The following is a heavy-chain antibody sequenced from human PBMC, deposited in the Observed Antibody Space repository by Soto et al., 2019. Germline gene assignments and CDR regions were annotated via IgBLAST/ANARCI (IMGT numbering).Heavy chain of an antibody. CDR2: IYYSGST. J-gene: IGHJ5*02. Sequence: SETLSLTCTVSGGSISSGDYYWSWIRQPPGKGLEWIGYIYYSGSTYYNPSLKSRVTISVDTSKNQFSLKLSSVTAADTAVYYCARDHYDFWSGYYSNWFDPWGQGTLVTVSS. CDR3: ARDHYDFWSGYYSNWFDP. D-gene: IGHD3-3*01. V-gene: IGHV4-30-4*01. CDR1: GGSISSGDYY.